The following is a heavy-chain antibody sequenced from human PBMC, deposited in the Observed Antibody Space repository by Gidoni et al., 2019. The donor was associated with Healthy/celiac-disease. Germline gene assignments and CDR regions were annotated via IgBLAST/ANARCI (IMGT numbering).Heavy chain of an antibody. D-gene: IGHD3-9*01. J-gene: IGHJ6*02. CDR1: GFTFSRYW. CDR2: IKQDGSEK. V-gene: IGHV3-7*01. CDR3: ARENPDILTGYYIHYYYGMDV. Sequence: EVQLVESGGGLVQPGGSLRLSCAAAGFTFSRYWMSWVPQAPGKGLEWVANIKQDGSEKYYVDSVKGRFTIARDNAKNSLYLQMNSLRAEDTAVYYCARENPDILTGYYIHYYYGMDVWGQGTTVTVSS.